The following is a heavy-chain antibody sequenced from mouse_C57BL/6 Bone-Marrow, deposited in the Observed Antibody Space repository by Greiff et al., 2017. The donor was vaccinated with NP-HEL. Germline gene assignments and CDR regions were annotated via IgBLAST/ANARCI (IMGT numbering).Heavy chain of an antibody. V-gene: IGHV1-52*01. CDR2: IDPSDSET. CDR1: GYTFTSYW. D-gene: IGHD1-1*01. J-gene: IGHJ4*01. CDR3: ARHYYGSSYGAMDY. Sequence: QVQLQQPGAELVRPGSSVKLSCKASGYTFTSYWMHWVKQRPIQGLEWIGNIDPSDSETHYNQKFKDKATLTVDKSSSTAYMQLSSLTSEDSAVYYCARHYYGSSYGAMDYWGQGTSVTVSS.